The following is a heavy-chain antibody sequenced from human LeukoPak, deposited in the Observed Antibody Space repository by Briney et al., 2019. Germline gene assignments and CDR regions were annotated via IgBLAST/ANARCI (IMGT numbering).Heavy chain of an antibody. CDR2: MRYDGSNK. D-gene: IGHD3-22*01. CDR1: GFTFSRYG. CDR3: ARDSSGYWPYYFDY. V-gene: IGHV3-30*02. J-gene: IGHJ4*02. Sequence: PGGSLRLSCAASGFTFSRYGMHWVRQAPGKGLEWVAFMRYDGSNKYYADSVKGRFTISRDNSKNTLYLQMNSLRAEDTAVYYCARDSSGYWPYYFDYWGQGTLVTVSS.